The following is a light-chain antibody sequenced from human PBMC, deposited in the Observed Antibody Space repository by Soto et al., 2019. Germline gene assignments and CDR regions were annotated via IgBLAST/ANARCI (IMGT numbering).Light chain of an antibody. Sequence: QSALTQPASVSGSPGQSITISCTGTSSDVGTYNYVSWYQHHPGKAPKLIIYEVSNRPSGVSNRFSGSKSGSTASLTISGLQAEHEADYHCTSYTRDTALVFGTGTKVTVL. CDR2: EVS. J-gene: IGLJ1*01. V-gene: IGLV2-14*01. CDR3: TSYTRDTALV. CDR1: SSDVGTYNY.